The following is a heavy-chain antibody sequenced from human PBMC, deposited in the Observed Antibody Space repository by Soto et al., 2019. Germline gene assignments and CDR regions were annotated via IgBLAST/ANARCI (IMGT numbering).Heavy chain of an antibody. CDR2: IIPIFGTA. CDR1: GGTFSSYA. J-gene: IGHJ6*02. D-gene: IGHD4-17*01. Sequence: ASVKFSWKASGGTFSSYAISWVRQAPGQGLDWMGGIIPIFGTANYAQKFQGRVTITADESTSTAYMELSSLRSEDTAVYYCASGAYGDTGGAYYYCGKDVWGQGTTVTVSS. CDR3: ASGAYGDTGGAYYYCGKDV. V-gene: IGHV1-69*13.